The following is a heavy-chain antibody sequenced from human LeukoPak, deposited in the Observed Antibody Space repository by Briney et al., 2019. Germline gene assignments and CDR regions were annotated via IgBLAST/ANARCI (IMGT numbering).Heavy chain of an antibody. V-gene: IGHV3-11*03. D-gene: IGHD6-13*01. CDR1: GIPLSDYY. J-gene: IGHJ4*02. Sequence: GGSLRLSCVVSGIPLSDYYMNWIRQAPGKGLEWISYISSSSSYTDYADSVKGRFTISRDNANNVLYLQMNSLKVEDTAVYYCAAGTAADYWGLGTLVAVSS. CDR2: ISSSSSYT. CDR3: AAGTAADY.